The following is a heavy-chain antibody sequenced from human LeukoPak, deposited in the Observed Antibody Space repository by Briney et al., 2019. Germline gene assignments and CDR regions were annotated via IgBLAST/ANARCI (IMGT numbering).Heavy chain of an antibody. V-gene: IGHV4-31*03. CDR1: GGSISSGGYY. CDR3: AREVPGGYCTNGVCYPRDYYYGMDV. J-gene: IGHJ6*02. Sequence: SQTLSLTCTVSGGSISSGGYYWSWIRQHPGTGLEWIGYIYYSGSTYYNPSLKSRVTISVDTSKNQFSLKLSSVTAADTAVYYCAREVPGGYCTNGVCYPRDYYYGMDVWGQGTTVTVSS. CDR2: IYYSGST. D-gene: IGHD2-8*01.